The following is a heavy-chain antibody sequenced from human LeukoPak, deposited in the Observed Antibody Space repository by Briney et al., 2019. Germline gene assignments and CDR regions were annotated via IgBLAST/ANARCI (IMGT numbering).Heavy chain of an antibody. V-gene: IGHV3-23*01. Sequence: GGSLRLSCAATGFTFSSYGMSWVRQAPGKGLEWVSAISGSGGSTYYADSVKGRFTISRDNSKNTLYLQMNSLRAEDTAVYYCAKVGQQLVPDNWFDPWGQGTLVTVSS. CDR1: GFTFSSYG. CDR3: AKVGQQLVPDNWFDP. J-gene: IGHJ5*02. CDR2: ISGSGGST. D-gene: IGHD6-13*01.